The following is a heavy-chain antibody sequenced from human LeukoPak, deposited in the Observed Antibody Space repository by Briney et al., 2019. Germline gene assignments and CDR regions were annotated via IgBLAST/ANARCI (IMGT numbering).Heavy chain of an antibody. J-gene: IGHJ5*02. CDR1: GYTFTSYD. V-gene: IGHV1-8*03. D-gene: IGHD2-15*01. CDR2: MNPNSGNT. CDR3: ARDGLGYCSGGSCQNWFDP. Sequence: ASVKVSCKASGYTFTSYDINWVRQATGQGLDWMGWMNPNSGNTVYAQKFQGRGTITRNTSISTAYMELSSLGSEDTAVYYCARDGLGYCSGGSCQNWFDPWGQGTLVTVSS.